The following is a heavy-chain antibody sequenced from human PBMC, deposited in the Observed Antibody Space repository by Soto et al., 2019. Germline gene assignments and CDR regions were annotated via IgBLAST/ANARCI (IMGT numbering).Heavy chain of an antibody. CDR1: GFSLSTSGVG. D-gene: IGHD2-15*01. CDR2: IYWDDDK. J-gene: IGHJ4*02. Sequence: QITLKESGPPLVKPTQTLTLTCTFSGFSLSTSGVGVGWIRQPPGKALEWLALIYWDDDKRYSPSLKSRLTITKDTSKNQVVLTMTNMDPVDTATYYCAHTLGYCSGGSCYSYYFDYWGQGTLFSVSS. CDR3: AHTLGYCSGGSCYSYYFDY. V-gene: IGHV2-5*02.